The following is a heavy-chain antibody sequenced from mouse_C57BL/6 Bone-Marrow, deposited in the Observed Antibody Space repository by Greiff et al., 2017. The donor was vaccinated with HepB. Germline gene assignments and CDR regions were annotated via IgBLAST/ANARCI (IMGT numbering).Heavy chain of an antibody. CDR2: IDPENGDT. Sequence: EVKLMESGAELVRPGASVKLSCTASGFNIKDDYMHWVQQRPEQGLEWIGWIDPENGDTEYASKFQGKATITADTSSNTAYLQLSSLTSEDTAVYYCTTLYGFDYWGQGTTLTVSS. CDR3: TTLYGFDY. D-gene: IGHD1-1*01. V-gene: IGHV14-4*01. J-gene: IGHJ2*01. CDR1: GFNIKDDY.